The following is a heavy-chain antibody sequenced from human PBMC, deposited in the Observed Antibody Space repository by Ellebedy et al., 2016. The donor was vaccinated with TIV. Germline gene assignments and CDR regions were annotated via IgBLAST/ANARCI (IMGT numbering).Heavy chain of an antibody. CDR3: ARSLGGYQYYYYYYMDV. V-gene: IGHV4-34*01. D-gene: IGHD3-16*02. J-gene: IGHJ6*03. CDR2: INHSGST. CDR1: GGSFSGYY. Sequence: SETLSLTXAVYGGSFSGYYWSWIRQPPGKGLEWIGEINHSGSTNYNPSLKSRVTISVDTSKNQFSLKLSSVTAADTAVYYCARSLGGYQYYYYYYMDVWGKGTTVTVSS.